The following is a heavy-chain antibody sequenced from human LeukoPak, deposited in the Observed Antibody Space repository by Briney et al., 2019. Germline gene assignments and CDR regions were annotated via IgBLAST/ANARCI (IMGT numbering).Heavy chain of an antibody. D-gene: IGHD3-10*01. CDR2: INPNSGGT. V-gene: IGHV1-2*02. J-gene: IGHJ5*02. CDR3: ARDRVYYGSGSYFTDP. CDR1: GYTFTGYY. Sequence: ASVKVSCKASGYTFTGYYMHWVRQAPGQGLEWMGWINPNSGGTNYAQKLQGRVTMTTDTSTSTAYMELRSLRSDDTAVYYCARDRVYYGSGSYFTDPWGQGTLVTVSS.